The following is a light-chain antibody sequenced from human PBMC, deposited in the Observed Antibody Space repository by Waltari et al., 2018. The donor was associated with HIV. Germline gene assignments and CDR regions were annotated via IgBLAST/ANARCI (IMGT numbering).Light chain of an antibody. CDR1: SLPKKS. J-gene: IGLJ3*02. CDR2: RDS. V-gene: IGLV3-25*03. Sequence: SYDLTQTPSVSVSPGQTARINCSRGSLPKKSSSWYRQKAGQAPGLLICRDSQKPSGIPELITGSGSGTGITLTITGVQAEDEADYFCQSTDYDGTWVFGGGTKLTVL. CDR3: QSTDYDGTWV.